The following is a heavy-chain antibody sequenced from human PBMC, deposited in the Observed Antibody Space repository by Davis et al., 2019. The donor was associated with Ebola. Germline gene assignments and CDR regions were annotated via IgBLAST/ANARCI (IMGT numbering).Heavy chain of an antibody. J-gene: IGHJ4*01. D-gene: IGHD5-12*01. Sequence: GESLKISCEASGFTFSSFWMHWVRQTPGKGLVWVARIDPDGTGTNYADSVKGRFTISRDNAKNTLSLQMNSLRVEDTAVYYCVRDSGYYSHDYWGHGTLVTVSS. CDR3: VRDSGYYSHDY. V-gene: IGHV3-74*01. CDR1: GFTFSSFW. CDR2: IDPDGTGT.